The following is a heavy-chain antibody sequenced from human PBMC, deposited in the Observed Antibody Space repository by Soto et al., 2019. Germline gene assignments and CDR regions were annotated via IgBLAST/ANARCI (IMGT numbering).Heavy chain of an antibody. J-gene: IGHJ6*02. D-gene: IGHD6-13*01. Sequence: SQTLSLTCAISGDSVSSNSAAWNWIRQSPSRGLEWLGRTYYRSKWYNDYAVSVKSRITINPDTSKNQFSLQLNSVTPEDTAVYYCARDHSRVVAAAGTDYYYYYGMDVWGQVTKVTVSS. V-gene: IGHV6-1*01. CDR3: ARDHSRVVAAAGTDYYYYYGMDV. CDR1: GDSVSSNSAA. CDR2: TYYRSKWYN.